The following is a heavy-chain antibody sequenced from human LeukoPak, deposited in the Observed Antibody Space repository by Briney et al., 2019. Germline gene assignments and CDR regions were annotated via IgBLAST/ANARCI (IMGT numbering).Heavy chain of an antibody. CDR3: ARDQVMCSSTSCFSDPYGMDV. V-gene: IGHV3-33*01. CDR1: GFTFSSYG. D-gene: IGHD2-2*01. J-gene: IGHJ6*04. CDR2: IWYDGSNK. Sequence: GRSLRLSCAASGFTFSSYGMHWVRQAPGKGLEWGAVIWYDGSNKYYADSVKGRFTISRDNSENTLYLQMNSLRAEDTAVYYCARDQVMCSSTSCFSDPYGMDVWGKGTTVTVSS.